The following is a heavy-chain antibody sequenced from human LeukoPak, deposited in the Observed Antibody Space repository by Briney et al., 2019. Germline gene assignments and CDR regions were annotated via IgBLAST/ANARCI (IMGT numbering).Heavy chain of an antibody. CDR3: ARKVVADTAFDF. J-gene: IGHJ4*02. D-gene: IGHD2-15*01. CDR1: GGSISSSNW. V-gene: IGHV4-4*02. Sequence: PSETLSLTCAVSGGSISSSNWWSWVRQPPGKGLEWIGEIYHSGSTNYNPSLKSRVTISIDTSKKQFLLDLSSVTAADTAVYYCARKVVADTAFDFWGQGTLVTVSS. CDR2: IYHSGST.